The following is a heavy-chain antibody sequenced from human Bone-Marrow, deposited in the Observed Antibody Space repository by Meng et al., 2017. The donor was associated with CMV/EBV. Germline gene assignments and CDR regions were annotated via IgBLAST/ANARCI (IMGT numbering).Heavy chain of an antibody. CDR3: ARDRWELLQPFDY. J-gene: IGHJ4*02. D-gene: IGHD1-26*01. CDR1: GFIFSSYS. Sequence: GESLKISCAASGFIFSSYSMNWVRQAPGKGLEWVSSISGSSRYIYYADSVKGRFTISRDNAKNSLYLQMNSLRAEDTAVYYCARDRWELLQPFDYWGQGTLVTVSS. V-gene: IGHV3-21*01. CDR2: ISGSSRYI.